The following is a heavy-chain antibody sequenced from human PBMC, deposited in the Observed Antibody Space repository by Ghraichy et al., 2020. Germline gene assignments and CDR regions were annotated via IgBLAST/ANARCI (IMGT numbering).Heavy chain of an antibody. CDR2: IYDSRST. CDR1: GGSISSNIYY. V-gene: IGHV4-39*01. CDR3: ARMYSVFMGVSY. Sequence: SETLSLTCTVSGGSISSNIYYWGWNRQPTGQGLEWIGSIYDSRSTYYNPSIKSRVTISVDRSKNQFALRVSSGTAADTAVYYCARMYSVFMGVSYWGQGTLAIVSP. D-gene: IGHD1-26*01. J-gene: IGHJ4*02.